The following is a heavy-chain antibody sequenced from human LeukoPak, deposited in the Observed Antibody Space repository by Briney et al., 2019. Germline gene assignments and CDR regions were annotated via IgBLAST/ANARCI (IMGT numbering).Heavy chain of an antibody. CDR2: ISYDGSNK. CDR1: GFTFSNNA. D-gene: IGHD6-13*01. J-gene: IGHJ4*02. CDR3: AGGGAAADY. V-gene: IGHV3-30*03. Sequence: PGGSLRLSCAASGFTFSNNAMHWVRQAPGKGLEWVALISYDGSNKHYADSVKGRFTISRDNSKNTLYLQMNSLRAEDTAVYYCAGGGAAADYWGQGTLVTVSS.